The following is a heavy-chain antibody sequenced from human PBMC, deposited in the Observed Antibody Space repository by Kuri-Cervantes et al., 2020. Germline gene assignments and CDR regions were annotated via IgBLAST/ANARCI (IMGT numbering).Heavy chain of an antibody. CDR1: GFPFSSYA. V-gene: IGHV3-23*01. CDR2: ISGSGGST. CDR3: AKGSSLGDYGDFSHFDY. J-gene: IGHJ4*02. Sequence: LSLTWAASGFPFSSYAMCWVRQAPGKGLEWVSAISGSGGSTYYADSVKGRFTVSRDNAKNSLYLQMNSLRVEDTAVYFCAKGSSLGDYGDFSHFDYWGQGILVTVSS. D-gene: IGHD4-17*01.